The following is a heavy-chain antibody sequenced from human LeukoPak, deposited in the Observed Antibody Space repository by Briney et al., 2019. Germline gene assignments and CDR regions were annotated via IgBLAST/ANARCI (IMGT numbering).Heavy chain of an antibody. Sequence: GGSLRLSCAASGFTFINYAMSWVRQAPGKGLEWVSAIIESGGSANYADSVKGRFTISRDNSKNTLYLQMNSLRPDDTAVYYCAKDSYNYRFDYWGQGTLVTVSS. V-gene: IGHV3-23*01. CDR1: GFTFINYA. CDR2: IIESGGSA. CDR3: AKDSYNYRFDY. J-gene: IGHJ4*02. D-gene: IGHD5-24*01.